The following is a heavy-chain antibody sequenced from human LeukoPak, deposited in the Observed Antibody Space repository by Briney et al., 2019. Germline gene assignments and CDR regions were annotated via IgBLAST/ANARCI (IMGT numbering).Heavy chain of an antibody. CDR2: INHSGST. J-gene: IGHJ4*02. D-gene: IGHD3-10*01. Sequence: PSETRSLTCAVYGGSFSGYYWSWIRQPPGKGLEWIGEINHSGSTNYNPSLKSRVTISVDTSKNQFSLKLSSVTAADTAVYYCARDLYCHGCFYYWGQGTLVTVSS. CDR1: GGSFSGYY. CDR3: ARDLYCHGCFYY. V-gene: IGHV4-34*01.